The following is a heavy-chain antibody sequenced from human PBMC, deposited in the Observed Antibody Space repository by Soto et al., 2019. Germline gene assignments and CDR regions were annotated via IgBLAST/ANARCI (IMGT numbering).Heavy chain of an antibody. CDR2: ISAYNGNT. CDR3: AIPYSTVTTPHDAFDI. V-gene: IGHV1-18*01. D-gene: IGHD4-17*01. Sequence: QVQLVQSGAEVKKPGASVKVSCKASGYTFTSYGISWVRQAPGQGLEWMGWISAYNGNTNYAHKLQGRVTMTTDTSTSTAYMELRSLRSDDTAVYYCAIPYSTVTTPHDAFDIWGQGTMVTVSS. CDR1: GYTFTSYG. J-gene: IGHJ3*02.